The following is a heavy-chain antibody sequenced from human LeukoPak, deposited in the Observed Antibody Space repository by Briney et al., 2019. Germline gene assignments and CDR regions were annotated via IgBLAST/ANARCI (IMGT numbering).Heavy chain of an antibody. D-gene: IGHD3-10*01. Sequence: GGSLRLSCAASGFTFSSYAMHWVRQAPGKGLEWVAVISYDGSNKYYADSVKGRFTISRDNSKNTLYLQMNSLRAEDTAVYYCARGSAYGSGSYYFDHWGQGTLVTVSS. J-gene: IGHJ4*02. V-gene: IGHV3-30-3*01. CDR2: ISYDGSNK. CDR3: ARGSAYGSGSYYFDH. CDR1: GFTFSSYA.